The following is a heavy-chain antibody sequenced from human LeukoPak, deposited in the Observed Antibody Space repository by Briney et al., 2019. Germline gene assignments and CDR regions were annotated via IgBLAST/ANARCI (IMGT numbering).Heavy chain of an antibody. V-gene: IGHV3-23*01. CDR1: GFTLSSYA. Sequence: GGSLRLSCAASGFTLSSYAMSWVRQAPGKGLEWVSAISGSGGSTYYADSVEGRFTISRDNSKNTLYLQMNSLRAEDTAVYYCAAGGSGSYHYWGQGTLVTVSS. CDR3: AAGGSGSYHY. J-gene: IGHJ4*02. CDR2: ISGSGGST. D-gene: IGHD3-10*01.